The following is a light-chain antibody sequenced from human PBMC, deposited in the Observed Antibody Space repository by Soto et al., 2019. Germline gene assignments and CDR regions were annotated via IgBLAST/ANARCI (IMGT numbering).Light chain of an antibody. CDR1: QSISRW. CDR2: KAS. Sequence: DIQMTQSPSTLSASVGDRVTVTCRARQSISRWLAWYQQKPGKAPKLLIYKASSLESGVPSRFSGSGSGTEFILTISSLQPDDFATYYCQQYDDYPHTFGQGTKVDIK. V-gene: IGKV1-5*03. CDR3: QQYDDYPHT. J-gene: IGKJ2*01.